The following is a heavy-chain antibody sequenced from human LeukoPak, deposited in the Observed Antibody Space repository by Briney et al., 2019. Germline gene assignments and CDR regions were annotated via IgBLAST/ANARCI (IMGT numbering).Heavy chain of an antibody. J-gene: IGHJ4*02. Sequence: GGSLRLSCAASGFSVTSDYMSWVRQAPGKGLEWVALVSYDGKNKYYADSVKGRFTISRDNSKNTLSLQMNTLRAEDTAVYYCAGGLYYFDYCGQGTVVTVSS. CDR1: GFSVTSDY. CDR3: AGGLYYFDY. CDR2: VSYDGKNK. V-gene: IGHV3-30*03. D-gene: IGHD6-25*01.